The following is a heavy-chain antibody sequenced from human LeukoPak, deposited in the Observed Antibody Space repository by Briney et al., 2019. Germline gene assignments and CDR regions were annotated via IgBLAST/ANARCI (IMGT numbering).Heavy chain of an antibody. CDR2: IIPIFGTA. D-gene: IGHD3-10*01. J-gene: IGHJ4*02. CDR1: GGTFSSYA. CDR3: ARAVWFGRADFDY. V-gene: IGHV1-69*13. Sequence: ASVKVSCKASGGTFSSYAISWVRQAPGQGLEWMGGIIPIFGTANYAQKFQGRVTITADESTSTAYMELSSLRSEDTAVYYCARAVWFGRADFDYWGQGTLVTVSS.